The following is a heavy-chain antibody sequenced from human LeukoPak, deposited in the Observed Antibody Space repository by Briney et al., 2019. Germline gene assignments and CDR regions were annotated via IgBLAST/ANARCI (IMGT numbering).Heavy chain of an antibody. CDR2: VYYSGST. CDR1: GGSISDINYY. D-gene: IGHD5-18*01. J-gene: IGHJ4*02. Sequence: NPSETLSLTCNVSGGSISDINYYWAWIRQPPGKGLEWIASVYYSGSTHYNPSLKSRVTISGDTSKNQFSLKVTSVTVADTAVYYCAREGYGYSYGYYFDYWGQGTLVTVSS. V-gene: IGHV4-39*07. CDR3: AREGYGYSYGYYFDY.